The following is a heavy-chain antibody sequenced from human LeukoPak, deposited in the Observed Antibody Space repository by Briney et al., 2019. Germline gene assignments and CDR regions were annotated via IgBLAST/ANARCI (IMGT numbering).Heavy chain of an antibody. CDR3: ARAPYSSSLYYYGVDV. CDR2: IYSSGST. CDR1: GGSISSYY. V-gene: IGHV4-4*07. J-gene: IGHJ6*02. D-gene: IGHD6-13*01. Sequence: PSETLSLTCTVSGGSISSYYWSWIRQPAGKGLEWTGHIYSSGSTNYNPSLQSRVTMSVDTSKNQFSLKLSSVTAADTAVYYCARAPYSSSLYYYGVDVWGQGTTVTVSS.